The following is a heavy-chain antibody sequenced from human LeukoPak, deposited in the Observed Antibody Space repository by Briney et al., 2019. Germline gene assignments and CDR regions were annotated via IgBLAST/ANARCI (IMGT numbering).Heavy chain of an antibody. CDR1: GYHFISHW. J-gene: IGHJ4*02. CDR3: VRHGLKNSGWPVGGAF. CDR2: NYPGNSDT. V-gene: IGHV5-51*01. Sequence: GESLKIPCKGLGYHFISHWIGWAGQVPGKGLEWMALNYPGNSDTRYSPSFQGQVTISVDRSLATAYLQLTSLKASDSAMYYCVRHGLKNSGWPVGGAFWGQGTGVAVTA. D-gene: IGHD5-12*01.